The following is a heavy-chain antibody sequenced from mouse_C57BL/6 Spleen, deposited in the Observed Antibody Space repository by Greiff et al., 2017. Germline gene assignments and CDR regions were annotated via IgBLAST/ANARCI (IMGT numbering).Heavy chain of an antibody. Sequence: EVQRVESGEGLVKPGGSLKLSCAASGFTFSSYAMSWVRQTPEKRLEWVAYISSGGDYIYYADTVKGRFTISRDNARNTLYLQMSSLKSEDTAMYYCTREGSSGLFYYAMDYWGQGTSGTVSS. D-gene: IGHD3-2*02. CDR2: ISSGGDYI. J-gene: IGHJ4*01. CDR3: TREGSSGLFYYAMDY. V-gene: IGHV5-9-1*02. CDR1: GFTFSSYA.